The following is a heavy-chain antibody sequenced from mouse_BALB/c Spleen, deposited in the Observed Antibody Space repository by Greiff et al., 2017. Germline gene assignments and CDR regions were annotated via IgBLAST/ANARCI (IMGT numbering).Heavy chain of an antibody. CDR1: GYTFTSYW. V-gene: IGHV1-69*02. D-gene: IGHD1-1*01. J-gene: IGHJ1*01. CDR3: ARLGGSSYPRDFDV. Sequence: QVQLKQPGAELVKPGASVKLSCKASGYTFTSYWMHWVKQRPGQGLEWIGEIDPSDSYTNYNQKFKGKATLTVDKSSSTAYMQLSSLTSEDSAVYYCARLGGSSYPRDFDVWGAGTTVTVSS. CDR2: IDPSDSYT.